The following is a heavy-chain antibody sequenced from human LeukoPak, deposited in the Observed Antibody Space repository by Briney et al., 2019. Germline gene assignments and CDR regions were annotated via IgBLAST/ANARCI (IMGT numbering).Heavy chain of an antibody. CDR2: INHSGST. Sequence: SETLSLTCAVYGGSFSGYYWSWIRQPPGKGLEWIGEINHSGSTNYNPSLKSRVTISVDTSKNHFSLKLSSVTAADTAVYYCARARAAPFDYWGQGTLVTVSS. D-gene: IGHD6-13*01. CDR1: GGSFSGYY. CDR3: ARARAAPFDY. V-gene: IGHV4-34*01. J-gene: IGHJ4*02.